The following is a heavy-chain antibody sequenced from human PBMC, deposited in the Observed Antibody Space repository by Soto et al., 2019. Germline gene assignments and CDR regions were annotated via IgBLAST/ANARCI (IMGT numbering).Heavy chain of an antibody. CDR2: INSDGSST. CDR3: ARPYSYYMDV. Sequence: EVQLVESGGGLVQPGGSLRLSCAASGFTFSRYWMHWVRQAPGKGLVWVSRINSDGSSTSYADSVKGRFTISRDNAKNTLYLQMTNLRAEDKAVYYCARPYSYYMDVWGKGTTVTVSS. CDR1: GFTFSRYW. V-gene: IGHV3-74*01. J-gene: IGHJ6*03.